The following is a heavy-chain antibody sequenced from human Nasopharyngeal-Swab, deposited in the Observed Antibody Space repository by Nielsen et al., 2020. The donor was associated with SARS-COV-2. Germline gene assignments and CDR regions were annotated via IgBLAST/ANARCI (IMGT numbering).Heavy chain of an antibody. CDR2: ISWNSGTT. Sequence: SLKISCAAPGFTFDDYAMHWVRQAPGKGLEWVSGISWNSGTTGYADSVKGRFTISRDNAKSSLYLQMNSLRAEDTALYYCAKDFNVDTAMVTYYYGMDVWGQGTTVTVSS. V-gene: IGHV3-9*01. CDR1: GFTFDDYA. D-gene: IGHD5-18*01. CDR3: AKDFNVDTAMVTYYYGMDV. J-gene: IGHJ6*02.